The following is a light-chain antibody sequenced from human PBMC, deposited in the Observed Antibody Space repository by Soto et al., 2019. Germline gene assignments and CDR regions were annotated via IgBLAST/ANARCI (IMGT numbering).Light chain of an antibody. CDR3: CSYAGSYTWV. CDR1: SSDVGGYNY. CDR2: DVS. J-gene: IGLJ1*01. Sequence: QSVLTQPRSVSGCPGQSVTISCTGTSSDVGGYNYVSWYQQHPGKAPKVMVYDVSKRPSGVPDRFSGSKSGNTASLTISGLQAEDEADYYCCSYAGSYTWVFGTGTKVTVL. V-gene: IGLV2-11*01.